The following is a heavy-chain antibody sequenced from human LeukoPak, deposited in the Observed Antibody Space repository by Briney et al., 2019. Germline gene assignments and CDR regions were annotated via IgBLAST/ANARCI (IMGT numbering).Heavy chain of an antibody. J-gene: IGHJ4*02. CDR1: GFTFRSYV. CDR3: ARGWELYPDD. Sequence: GGSLRLSCAPSGFTFRSYVLHGVRQAPGKGLEWVAVISYDGSNKYYADSVKGRFTISRDNSKNTLYLQMNSLRAEDTAVYYCARGWELYPDDWGQGTLVTVSS. V-gene: IGHV3-30*04. CDR2: ISYDGSNK. D-gene: IGHD1-26*01.